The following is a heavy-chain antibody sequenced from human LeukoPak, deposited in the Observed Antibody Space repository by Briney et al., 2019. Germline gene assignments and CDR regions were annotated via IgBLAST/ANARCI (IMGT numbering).Heavy chain of an antibody. CDR2: ISWNSGSI. Sequence: QPGGSLRLSCAASGFTFDDYAMHWVRQAPGKGLEWVSGISWNSGSIGYADSVKGRFTISRDNSKNTLYLQMNSLRAEDTAVYYCAKRGYGGRIDYWGQGTLVTVSS. V-gene: IGHV3-9*01. D-gene: IGHD1-26*01. J-gene: IGHJ4*02. CDR1: GFTFDDYA. CDR3: AKRGYGGRIDY.